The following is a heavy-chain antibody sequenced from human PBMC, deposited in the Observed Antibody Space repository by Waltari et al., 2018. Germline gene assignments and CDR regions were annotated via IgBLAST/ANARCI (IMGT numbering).Heavy chain of an antibody. CDR2: IHFAGST. CDR3: ARDNPLYYATFGHYYYGMDV. D-gene: IGHD3-16*01. V-gene: IGHV4-4*07. J-gene: IGHJ6*02. Sequence: QVQLQESGPGLVKPSETLSLTCSVSSGSITGYYWSWIRQTAGKGLEWIGRIHFAGSTNKNPSVTSRLTMLVDTSKNQVSLKLTSVTAADTAIYYCARDNPLYYATFGHYYYGMDVWGQGTTVTVSS. CDR1: SGSITGYY.